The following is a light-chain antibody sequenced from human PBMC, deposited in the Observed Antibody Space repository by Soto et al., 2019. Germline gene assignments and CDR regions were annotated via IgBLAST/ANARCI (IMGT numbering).Light chain of an antibody. V-gene: IGKV1-27*01. CDR2: AAS. J-gene: IGKJ3*01. CDR1: QGFSNY. Sequence: DIQMTQSPSSLSASVGDRVTITCRASQGFSNYLVWYQQKPGQVPKLLIYAASALQSGVPSRFSGSGSGTDYTLTISSLQPDDVASYYCQTYRSSQFTFGPGTKVDI. CDR3: QTYRSSQFT.